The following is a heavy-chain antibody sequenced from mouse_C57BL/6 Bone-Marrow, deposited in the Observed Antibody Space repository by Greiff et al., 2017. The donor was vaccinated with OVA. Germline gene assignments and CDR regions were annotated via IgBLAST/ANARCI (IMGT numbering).Heavy chain of an antibody. CDR3: ARTPYGSSKGYYFDD. J-gene: IGHJ2*01. D-gene: IGHD1-1*01. CDR1: GYTFTSYG. V-gene: IGHV1-81*01. CDR2: IYPRSGNT. Sequence: VQLQQSGAELARPGASVKLSCKASGYTFTSYGISWVKQRTGQGLEWIGEIYPRSGNTYYNEKFKGKATLTADKSSSTAYMELRSLTSEDSAVYFCARTPYGSSKGYYFDDWGQGTTLTVSS.